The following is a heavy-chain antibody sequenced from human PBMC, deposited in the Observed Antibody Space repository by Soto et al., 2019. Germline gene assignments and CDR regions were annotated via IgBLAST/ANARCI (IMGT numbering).Heavy chain of an antibody. CDR2: TGSGTGPG. Sequence: SVEVSCKESGGSLSTNPISWGRQAPGQGLEWMGGTGSGTGPGNNAQKFQGRLTVTADKSTSTAYMELTNLSSEDTAVYYCARRDSGGFFRFFDSWGQGTLVTVSS. J-gene: IGHJ4*02. V-gene: IGHV1-69*06. CDR3: ARRDSGGFFRFFDS. D-gene: IGHD2-15*01. CDR1: GGSLSTNP.